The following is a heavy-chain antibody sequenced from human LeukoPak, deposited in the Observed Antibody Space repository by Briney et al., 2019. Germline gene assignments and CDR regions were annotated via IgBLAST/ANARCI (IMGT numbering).Heavy chain of an antibody. V-gene: IGHV6-1*01. Sequence: SQTLSLTFAISGDNVSVSSTAYNWIRQSPSRGLEWLGRTYYRSKWYNDYAVSVKSRITVNPDTSKNQLSLQLNSVTPEDTAVYYCARGGQGDGYSADEAFDLWGQGTMVTVSS. CDR3: ARGGQGDGYSADEAFDL. D-gene: IGHD5-24*01. CDR2: TYYRSKWYN. J-gene: IGHJ3*01. CDR1: GDNVSVSSTA.